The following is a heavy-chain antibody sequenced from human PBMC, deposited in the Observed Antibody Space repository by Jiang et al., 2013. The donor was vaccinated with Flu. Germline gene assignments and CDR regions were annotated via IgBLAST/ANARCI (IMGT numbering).Heavy chain of an antibody. CDR1: GFTFSSYG. D-gene: IGHD6-19*01. CDR3: AKVGYSSGWAPGYYGMDV. CDR2: ISYDGSNK. Sequence: SGFTFSSYGMHWVRQAPGKGLEWVAVISYDGSNKYYADSVKGRFTISRDNSKNTLYLQMNSLRAEDTAVYYCAKVGYSSGWAPGYYGMDVWGQGTTVTVSS. J-gene: IGHJ6*02. V-gene: IGHV3-30*18.